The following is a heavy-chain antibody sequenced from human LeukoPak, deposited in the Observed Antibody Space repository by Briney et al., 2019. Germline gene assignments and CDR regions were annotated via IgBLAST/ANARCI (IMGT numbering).Heavy chain of an antibody. CDR1: GGSITFGSYY. CDR2: IYTSGRT. D-gene: IGHD3-16*02. CDR3: ARARVIPASFDD. Sequence: SETLSLTCTVSGGSITFGSYYWTWIRQPAGKGLEWIGRIYTSGRTFYNPSLKMRVTISMDTSMNQFSLRLNSVTAADTAVYYCARARVIPASFDDWGQGTLVTVSS. V-gene: IGHV4-61*02. J-gene: IGHJ4*02.